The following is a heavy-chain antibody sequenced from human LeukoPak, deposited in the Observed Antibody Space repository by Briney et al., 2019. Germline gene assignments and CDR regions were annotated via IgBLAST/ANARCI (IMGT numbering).Heavy chain of an antibody. Sequence: GGSLRLSCAASGFIFSSAWMNWVRQAPGKGLEWVGRIKSGGTTDYAAPVKGRFTISRDDSKDTLYLQMNSLKTEDTAVYYCAVTVTHDYWGQGTLVTVSS. J-gene: IGHJ4*02. CDR2: IKSGGTT. CDR3: AVTVTHDY. CDR1: GFIFSSAW. V-gene: IGHV3-15*01. D-gene: IGHD4-11*01.